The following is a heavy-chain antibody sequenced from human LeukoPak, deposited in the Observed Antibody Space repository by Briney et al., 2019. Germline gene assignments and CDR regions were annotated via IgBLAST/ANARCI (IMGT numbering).Heavy chain of an antibody. CDR1: GYTFTSYY. CDR2: INPSGGST. CDR3: ARDFLGYCSSTSCYYFDY. Sequence: ASVKVSCKASGYTFTSYYMRWVRQAPGQGLEWMGIINPSGGSTSYAQKFQGRVTMTRDTSTSTVYMELSSLRSEDTAVYYCARDFLGYCSSTSCYYFDYWGQGTLVTVSS. V-gene: IGHV1-46*01. D-gene: IGHD2-2*01. J-gene: IGHJ4*02.